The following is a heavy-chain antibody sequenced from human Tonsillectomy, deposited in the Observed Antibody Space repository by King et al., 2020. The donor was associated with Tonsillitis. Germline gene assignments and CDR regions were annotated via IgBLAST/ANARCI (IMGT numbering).Heavy chain of an antibody. V-gene: IGHV1-2*02. Sequence: QLVQSGAEVKKPGASVKVSCKASGYTFTGYYMHWVRQAPGQGLEWMGWINPNNGGTSYAQSFQGRVTMTRDTSITTAYMGLSRLRSDDTAVYYCVTLYDSSGYYRLYWGQGTLVTVSS. CDR1: GYTFTGYY. CDR2: INPNNGGT. CDR3: VTLYDSSGYYRLY. J-gene: IGHJ4*02. D-gene: IGHD3-22*01.